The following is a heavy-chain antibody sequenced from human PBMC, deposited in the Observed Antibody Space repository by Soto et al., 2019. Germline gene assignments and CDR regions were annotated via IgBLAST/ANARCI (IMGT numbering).Heavy chain of an antibody. V-gene: IGHV1-2*02. CDR3: ARHRFTSVSDYFDX. CDR1: GYTFTDYN. Sequence: ASVKVSCKASGYTFTDYNLHWVRQAPGQGLEWMGSISPLNGEAVSAKKFQARVTMTRDASITTAYMELIRLTSPDTAVYYCARHRFTSVSDYFDXWGQGTLVTVSX. CDR2: ISPLNGEA. D-gene: IGHD1-1*01. J-gene: IGHJ4*02.